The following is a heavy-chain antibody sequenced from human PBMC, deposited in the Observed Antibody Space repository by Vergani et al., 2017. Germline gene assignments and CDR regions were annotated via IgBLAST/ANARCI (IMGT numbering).Heavy chain of an antibody. Sequence: EVQLVESGGGLVQPGGSLRLSCAASGFTFSSYDMHWVRQATGKGLEWVSAIGTAGDTYYPGSVKDRFTISIENAKNSWYLQMNSLRAGDTAIYYCARAVSTTVEDPPGYWGQGTLVTVSS. CDR2: IGTAGDT. J-gene: IGHJ4*02. D-gene: IGHD4-23*01. V-gene: IGHV3-13*01. CDR1: GFTFSSYD. CDR3: ARAVSTTVEDPPGY.